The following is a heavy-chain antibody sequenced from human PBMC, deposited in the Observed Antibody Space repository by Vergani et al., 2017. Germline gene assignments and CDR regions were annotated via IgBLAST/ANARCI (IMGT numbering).Heavy chain of an antibody. V-gene: IGHV3-30*02. CDR3: AKHFRGGGMDY. J-gene: IGHJ4*02. CDR2: IPFDGSNQ. CDR1: GFTLSNYD. Sequence: QVQLVESGGGVVQRGGSLRLSCATSGFTLSNYDMQWIRQGPGKGLELVDFIPFDGSNQYYADPVKGRFTLSRDFSKTTLFLQMNSLRTDDTATYYCAKHFRGGGMDYGGQGTQFIVS. D-gene: IGHD3-16*01.